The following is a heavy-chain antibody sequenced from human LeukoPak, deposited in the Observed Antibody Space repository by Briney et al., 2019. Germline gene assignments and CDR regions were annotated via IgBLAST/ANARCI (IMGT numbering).Heavy chain of an antibody. Sequence: ASVKVSCKTSRYTFSSDDYIHWVRQAPGQGLEWMGWITPNSGGISYAQKFQGRITMTSETSTAYMELTRLTYDDTAVYYCARSYGDSWGQGTLVTVSS. CDR3: ARSYGDS. CDR1: RYTFSSDDY. J-gene: IGHJ4*02. D-gene: IGHD2-8*01. CDR2: ITPNSGGI. V-gene: IGHV1-2*02.